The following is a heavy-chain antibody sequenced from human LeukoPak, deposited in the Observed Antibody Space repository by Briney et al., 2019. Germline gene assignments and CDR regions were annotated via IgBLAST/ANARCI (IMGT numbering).Heavy chain of an antibody. Sequence: SVKVSCKASGGTFSSYAISWVRQAPGQGLEWMGGIIPIFGTANYAQKFQGRVTITADESTSTAYMELSSLRSEDTAVYYCARDLKEAYDSSGYYYGIFDYWGQGTLVTVSS. CDR1: GGTFSSYA. V-gene: IGHV1-69*13. CDR2: IIPIFGTA. J-gene: IGHJ4*02. D-gene: IGHD3-22*01. CDR3: ARDLKEAYDSSGYYYGIFDY.